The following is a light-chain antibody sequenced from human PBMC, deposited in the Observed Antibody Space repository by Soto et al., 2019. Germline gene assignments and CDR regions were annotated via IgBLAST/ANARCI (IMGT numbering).Light chain of an antibody. V-gene: IGKV3-11*01. Sequence: EIVMTQSPATLSVSPGERATLSCRASQSVSSYLAWYQQKRGQAPRLLIYDSSNRATGIPARSSGSGSGTDFSLTISSLEPEDFAVYYCQQRSSWPLTFGGGTKV. CDR3: QQRSSWPLT. J-gene: IGKJ4*01. CDR2: DSS. CDR1: QSVSSY.